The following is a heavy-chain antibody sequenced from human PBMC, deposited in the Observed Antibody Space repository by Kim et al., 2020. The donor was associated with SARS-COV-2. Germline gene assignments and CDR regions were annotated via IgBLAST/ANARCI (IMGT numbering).Heavy chain of an antibody. CDR1: GFSFNRQA. CDR2: LGGSGENT. Sequence: GGSLRLSCEASGFSFNRQAMAWVRQAPGKGLEWVSALGGSGENTYYAESVKGRFTISRDSSTNTLYLQVSSLRVEDTAIYYCAKLKTMLQGVNYFDSWGQGTLVTVSA. J-gene: IGHJ4*02. CDR3: AKLKTMLQGVNYFDS. D-gene: IGHD3-10*01. V-gene: IGHV3-23*01.